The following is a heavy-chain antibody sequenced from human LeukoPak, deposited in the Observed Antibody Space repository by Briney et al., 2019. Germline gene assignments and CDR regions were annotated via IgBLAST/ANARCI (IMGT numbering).Heavy chain of an antibody. J-gene: IGHJ6*03. CDR2: IYYSGST. Sequence: PSETLSLTCTVSAGSVNSYSHYWGWVRQPPGKGLEWIGSIYYSGSTYYNPSLKSRVTISVDTSKNQFSLKLSSVTAADTAVYYCARQTRYSSSWYGAYYYYYYMDVWGKGTTVTVSS. D-gene: IGHD6-13*01. CDR3: ARQTRYSSSWYGAYYYYYYMDV. V-gene: IGHV4-39*01. CDR1: AGSVNSYSHY.